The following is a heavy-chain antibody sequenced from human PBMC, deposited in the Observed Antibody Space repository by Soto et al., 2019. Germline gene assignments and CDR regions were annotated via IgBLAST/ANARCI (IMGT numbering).Heavy chain of an antibody. D-gene: IGHD2-21*02. J-gene: IGHJ4*02. CDR2: IWADGSGK. Sequence: QVQLVESGGGVVQPGTSLRLSCSASGFTFTSYGMHWVRQAPGKGLEWVAVIWADGSGKYYADSVKGRFTLSRDSSKNTLFLQMNSLRAEDTAVYFCARDSCAGDCGGPEFWGQGTLVTVSS. CDR1: GFTFTSYG. V-gene: IGHV3-33*01. CDR3: ARDSCAGDCGGPEF.